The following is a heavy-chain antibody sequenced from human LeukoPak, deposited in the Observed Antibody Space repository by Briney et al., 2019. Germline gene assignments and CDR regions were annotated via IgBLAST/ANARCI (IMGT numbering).Heavy chain of an antibody. CDR3: ARGPNGWYGI. J-gene: IGHJ4*02. V-gene: IGHV4-34*01. Sequence: PSETLSLTCAVYGGSFSGYYWSWIRQPPGKGLEWIGEINHSGSTNYNPSLKSRVTISVDTSKNQFSLKLSSVTAADTAVYYCARGPNGWYGIWGQGTLVTVSS. CDR2: INHSGST. CDR1: GGSFSGYY. D-gene: IGHD6-19*01.